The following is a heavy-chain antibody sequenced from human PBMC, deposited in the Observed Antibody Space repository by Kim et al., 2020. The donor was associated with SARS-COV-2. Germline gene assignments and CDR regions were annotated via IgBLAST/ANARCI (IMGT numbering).Heavy chain of an antibody. D-gene: IGHD3-10*01. CDR1: DASISNYY. CDR2: LYDTGSA. CDR3: ARTDGSGRFSSAMDV. Sequence: SDTLSLTCTISDASISNYYLSWIRQPPGKGLEWIGYLYDTGSADYSPSFKSRVTISVDKSKNQFSLKVTSVTAADTAVYYCARTDGSGRFSSAMDVWGQG. J-gene: IGHJ6*02. V-gene: IGHV4-59*01.